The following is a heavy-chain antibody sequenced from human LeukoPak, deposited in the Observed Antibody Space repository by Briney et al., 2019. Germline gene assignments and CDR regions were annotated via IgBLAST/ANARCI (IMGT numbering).Heavy chain of an antibody. Sequence: GGSLRLSCAASGFTFSSSAMSWVRQAPGKGLEWVSTVSGSGSGTYYADSVKGRFTISRDNSKNTLYLQMNSLRAEDTAVYYCAKRGQWLAKYEYLDYWGQGTLVTVSS. CDR1: GFTFSSSA. D-gene: IGHD6-19*01. V-gene: IGHV3-23*01. CDR3: AKRGQWLAKYEYLDY. J-gene: IGHJ4*02. CDR2: VSGSGSGT.